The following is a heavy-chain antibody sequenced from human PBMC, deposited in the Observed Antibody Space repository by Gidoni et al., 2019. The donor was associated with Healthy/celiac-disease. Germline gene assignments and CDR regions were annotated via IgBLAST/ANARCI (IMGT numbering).Heavy chain of an antibody. CDR2: ISSSGGST. Sequence: EVQLLESGGGLVQPGGSLRLSCAASGFTFSSYAMSWVSQAPGKGLEWVSAISSSGGSTYYADSVKGRVTISRDNSKNTLYLQMNSLRAEDTAVYYCAKDTTSVLWFGELLNPGFDYWGQGTLVTVSS. V-gene: IGHV3-23*01. CDR3: AKDTTSVLWFGELLNPGFDY. D-gene: IGHD3-10*01. J-gene: IGHJ4*02. CDR1: GFTFSSYA.